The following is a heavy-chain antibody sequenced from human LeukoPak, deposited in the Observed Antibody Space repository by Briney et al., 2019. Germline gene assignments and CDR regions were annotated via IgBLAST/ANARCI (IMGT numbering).Heavy chain of an antibody. V-gene: IGHV1-2*02. CDR2: INPSGGST. CDR3: ARDSPNYYYMDV. J-gene: IGHJ6*03. CDR1: GYTFTGYY. Sequence: ASVKVSCKASGYTFTGYYMHWVRQAPGQGLEWMGIINPSGGSTSYAQKFQGRVTMTRDTSISTAYMELSRLRSDDTAVYYCARDSPNYYYMDVWGKGTTVTISS.